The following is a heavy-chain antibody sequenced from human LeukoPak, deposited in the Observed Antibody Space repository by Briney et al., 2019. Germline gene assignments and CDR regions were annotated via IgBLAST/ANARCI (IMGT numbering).Heavy chain of an antibody. CDR1: SGSISSSNW. CDR2: IYHSGST. Sequence: SGTLSLTCAVSSGSISSSNWWSWVRQPPGKGLEWIGEIYHSGSTNYNPSLKSRVTVSVDKSKNQFSLRLTSVTAADTAVYYCARISYYGAFDSWGQGTLVTVSS. J-gene: IGHJ4*02. D-gene: IGHD4-17*01. V-gene: IGHV4-4*02. CDR3: ARISYYGAFDS.